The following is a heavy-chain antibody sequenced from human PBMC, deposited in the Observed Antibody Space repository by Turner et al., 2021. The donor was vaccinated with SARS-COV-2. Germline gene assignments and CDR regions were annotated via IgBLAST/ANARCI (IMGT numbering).Heavy chain of an antibody. CDR3: ARDSGYYRFDF. J-gene: IGHJ4*02. V-gene: IGHV3-7*03. D-gene: IGHD3-22*01. Sequence: EVQLVESGGGWVQPGGSLRLSCAASGFTFTNHWIGWVRQAPGEGLEWVAIISQDGSQKNYVDSLRGRFTISRDNAKQSLYLQMNSLRADDTAVYYCARDSGYYRFDFWGQGTLVTVSS. CDR1: GFTFTNHW. CDR2: ISQDGSQK.